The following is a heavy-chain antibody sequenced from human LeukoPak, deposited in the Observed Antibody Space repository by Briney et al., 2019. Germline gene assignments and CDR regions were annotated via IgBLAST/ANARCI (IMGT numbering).Heavy chain of an antibody. Sequence: RASVKVSCKTSKNMFTGYFMHWVRQTTGQGLEWIGWINPNSGGTLFARRFQGRVTMTRDTSIGATYMELSRLTPDDTALYYCAAQCNDDFCYKRDYMDVWGKGTMVIVSS. J-gene: IGHJ6*03. CDR2: INPNSGGT. V-gene: IGHV1-2*02. CDR3: AAQCNDDFCYKRDYMDV. D-gene: IGHD2-2*02. CDR1: KNMFTGYF.